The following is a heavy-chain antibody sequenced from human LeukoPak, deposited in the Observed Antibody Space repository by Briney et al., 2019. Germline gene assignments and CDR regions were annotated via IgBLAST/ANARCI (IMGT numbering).Heavy chain of an antibody. CDR1: GFTLSFYG. D-gene: IGHD3-10*01. CDR3: AKDSHYGSGSHHYYFDY. CDR2: ISYDGSNK. J-gene: IGHJ4*02. Sequence: GGSLRLSCAASGFTLSFYGMHWVRQAPGKGLEWVAVISYDGSNKYYADSVKGRFTISRDNSKNTLYLQMNSLRAEDTAVYYCAKDSHYGSGSHHYYFDYWGQGTLVTVSS. V-gene: IGHV3-30*18.